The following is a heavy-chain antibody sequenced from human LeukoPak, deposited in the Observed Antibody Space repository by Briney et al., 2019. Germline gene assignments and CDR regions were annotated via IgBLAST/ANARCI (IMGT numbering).Heavy chain of an antibody. CDR1: GGSFSGYY. J-gene: IGHJ4*02. V-gene: IGHV4-34*01. D-gene: IGHD5-24*01. CDR2: INHSGST. CDR3: ARGKRWLQYRYYFDY. Sequence: SETLSLTCAVYGGSFSGYYWSWIRQPPGKGLEWIGEINHSGSTNYNPSLKSRVTISVDTSKNQFSLKLSSVTAADMAVYYCARGKRWLQYRYYFDYWGQGTLVTVSS.